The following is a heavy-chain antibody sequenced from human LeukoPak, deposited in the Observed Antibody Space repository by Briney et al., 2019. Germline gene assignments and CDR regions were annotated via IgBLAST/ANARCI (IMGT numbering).Heavy chain of an antibody. CDR2: IYRSGST. CDR1: GVSISTYY. V-gene: IGHV4-59*08. Sequence: SETLSLTCTVSGVSISTYYWTWIRQPPGKGLEWIGYIYRSGSTNYNPSLKSRVTISLDTSKNQFSLNLSSVTAADTAVYYCARQISTKYYFDYWGQGTLVTVSS. J-gene: IGHJ4*02. CDR3: ARQISTKYYFDY.